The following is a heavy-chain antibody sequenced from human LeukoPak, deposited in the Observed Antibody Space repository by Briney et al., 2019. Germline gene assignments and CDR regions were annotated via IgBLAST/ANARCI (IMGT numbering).Heavy chain of an antibody. V-gene: IGHV3-33*01. CDR3: ARDREAAADLGY. CDR1: GFTFSSYG. J-gene: IGHJ4*02. D-gene: IGHD6-13*01. CDR2: IWNDGSNE. Sequence: PGGSLRLSCAASGFTFSSYGMHWVRQAPGKGLELVAIIWNDGSNEYYADSVKGRFTISRDNSKNTLCLQMNSLRVEDTAVYYCARDREAAADLGYWGQGTLVTVSS.